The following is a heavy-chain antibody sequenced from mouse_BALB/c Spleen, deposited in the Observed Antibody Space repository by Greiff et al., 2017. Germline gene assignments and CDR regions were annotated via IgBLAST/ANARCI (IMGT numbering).Heavy chain of an antibody. CDR3: ARETTATDFDY. D-gene: IGHD1-2*01. CDR1: GYSITSGYY. Sequence: DVQLQESGPGLVKPSQSLSLTCSVTGYSITSGYYWNWIRQFPGNKLEWMGYISYDGSNNYNPSLKNRISITRDTSKNQFFLKLNSVTTEDTATYYCARETTATDFDYWGQGTTLTVSS. V-gene: IGHV3-6*02. J-gene: IGHJ2*01. CDR2: ISYDGSN.